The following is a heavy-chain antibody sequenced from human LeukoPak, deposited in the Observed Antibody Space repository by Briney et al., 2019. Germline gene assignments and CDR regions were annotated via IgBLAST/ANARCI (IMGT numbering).Heavy chain of an antibody. J-gene: IGHJ4*02. CDR1: GFTFTGHS. D-gene: IGHD4-23*01. Sequence: GGSLRLSCVASGFTFTGHSMHWVRQAPGKGLEWVAVVGNDEKTKFYADSLKGRFTISRDNSKNTLYLQMNSLRDEDTAVYYCARDRFGYGGNSGLWGQGTLVTVSS. CDR3: ARDRFGYGGNSGL. CDR2: VGNDEKTK. V-gene: IGHV3-30*04.